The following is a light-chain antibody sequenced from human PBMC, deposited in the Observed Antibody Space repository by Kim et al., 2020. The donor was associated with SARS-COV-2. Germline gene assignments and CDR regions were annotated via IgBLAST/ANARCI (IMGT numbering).Light chain of an antibody. J-gene: IGKJ4*01. V-gene: IGKV1-5*01. CDR3: HKYLDSFLS. CDR1: QTIDTW. CDR2: AAS. Sequence: DIQMTQSPSTLSASVGDRVTITCRASQTIDTWLAWYQQKPGKAPKLLIYAASVLENGVPSRFSGSGSGTEFTLTISSLQPDDYASYYSHKYLDSFLSLGGGTTVDIK.